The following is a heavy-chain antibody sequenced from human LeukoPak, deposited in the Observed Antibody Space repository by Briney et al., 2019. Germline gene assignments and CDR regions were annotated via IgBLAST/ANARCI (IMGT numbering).Heavy chain of an antibody. CDR1: GFTFSNYG. CDR3: AREKEGYCSRTSCYLDYYYYYMDV. CDR2: ISGSGHNT. Sequence: GGSLRLSCAASGFTFSNYGMNWVRQAPGKGLEWVSAISGSGHNTYYADSVKGRFTISRDNAKNSLYLQMNSLRAEDTAVYYCAREKEGYCSRTSCYLDYYYYYMDVWGKGTTVTISS. V-gene: IGHV3-23*01. J-gene: IGHJ6*03. D-gene: IGHD2-2*01.